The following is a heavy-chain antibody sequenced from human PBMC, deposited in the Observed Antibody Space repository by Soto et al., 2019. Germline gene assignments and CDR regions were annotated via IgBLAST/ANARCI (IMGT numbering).Heavy chain of an antibody. Sequence: EVQLLESGGGLVQHGGSLRLSCAASGFTFSSYAMSWVREAPGKGLEWVSAISGSGGSTYYADSVKGRFTISRDNSKNTLYLQMNSLRAEDTAVYYCAKDEIAVAGNFDYWGQGTLVTVSS. CDR2: ISGSGGST. V-gene: IGHV3-23*01. J-gene: IGHJ4*02. CDR1: GFTFSSYA. D-gene: IGHD6-19*01. CDR3: AKDEIAVAGNFDY.